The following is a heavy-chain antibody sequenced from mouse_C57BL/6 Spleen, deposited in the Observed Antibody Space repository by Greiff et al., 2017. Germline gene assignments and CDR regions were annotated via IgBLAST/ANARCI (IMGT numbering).Heavy chain of an antibody. Sequence: QVQLQQPGAELVKPGASVKLSCKASGYTFTSYWMHWVKQRPGQGLEWIGMIHPNSGSTNYNEKFKSKATLTVDKSSSTAYMQLSSLTSADSAVYYCARTDGSSYWYFDVWGTGTTVTVSS. J-gene: IGHJ1*03. CDR1: GYTFTSYW. CDR3: ARTDGSSYWYFDV. V-gene: IGHV1-64*01. CDR2: IHPNSGST. D-gene: IGHD1-1*01.